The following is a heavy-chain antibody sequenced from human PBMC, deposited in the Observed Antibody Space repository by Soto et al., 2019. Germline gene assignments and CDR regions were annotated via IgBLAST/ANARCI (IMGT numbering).Heavy chain of an antibody. CDR2: IYYDGNT. Sequence: QLQLQESGPGLVKPSETLSLTCTVSGDSITSSSHYWGWIRQPPGKGLECIANIYYDGNTYYTPSLTSRVAISFXTXKXXFSLRLNSVTAADTAVYYCARSSIEPRVFMYPFDSWGQGTLVTVSS. V-gene: IGHV4-39*01. CDR3: ARSSIEPRVFMYPFDS. J-gene: IGHJ4*02. D-gene: IGHD6-6*01. CDR1: GDSITSSSHY.